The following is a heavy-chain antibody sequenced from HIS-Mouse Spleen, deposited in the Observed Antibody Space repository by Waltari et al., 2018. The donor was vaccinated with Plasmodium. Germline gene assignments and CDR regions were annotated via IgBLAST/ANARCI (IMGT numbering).Heavy chain of an antibody. CDR3: ASSWYWYFDL. CDR1: GLTFSSYW. J-gene: IGHJ2*01. V-gene: IGHV3-7*01. Sequence: EVQLVESGGGLVQPGGSLRLSCAASGLTFSSYWMTWVRQAPGKGLEWVANIKQDGSEKYYVDSVKGRFTISRDNAKNSLYLQRNSLRAEDTAVYYCASSWYWYFDLWGRGTLVTVSS. D-gene: IGHD6-13*01. CDR2: IKQDGSEK.